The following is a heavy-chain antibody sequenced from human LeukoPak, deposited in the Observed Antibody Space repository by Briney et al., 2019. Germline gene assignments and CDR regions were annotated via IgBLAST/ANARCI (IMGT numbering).Heavy chain of an antibody. D-gene: IGHD2-15*01. CDR3: ARDPGGYAFDI. Sequence: GGSLRLSCAASGFTFSSYRMNWVRQAPGKGLEWVSYISSSSSTIYYADSVKGRFTISRDNAKNSLYLQMNSLRAEDTAVYYCARDPGGYAFDIWGQGTMVTVSS. J-gene: IGHJ3*02. CDR2: ISSSSSTI. V-gene: IGHV3-48*04. CDR1: GFTFSSYR.